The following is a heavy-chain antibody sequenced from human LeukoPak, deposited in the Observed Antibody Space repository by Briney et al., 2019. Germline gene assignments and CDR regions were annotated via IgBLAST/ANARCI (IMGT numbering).Heavy chain of an antibody. Sequence: SETLSLTCAVYGGSFSGYYWSWIRQPPGKGLEWIGEINHSGSTNYNPSLKSRVTISVDTSKNQFSLKLSSVTAADTAVYYCARGLQVEMATIPGAANDYWGQGTLVTVSS. CDR3: ARGLQVEMATIPGAANDY. CDR1: GGSFSGYY. CDR2: INHSGST. J-gene: IGHJ4*02. D-gene: IGHD5-24*01. V-gene: IGHV4-34*01.